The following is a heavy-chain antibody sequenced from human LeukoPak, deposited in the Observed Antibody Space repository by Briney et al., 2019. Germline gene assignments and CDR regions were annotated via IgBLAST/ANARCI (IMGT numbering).Heavy chain of an antibody. D-gene: IGHD5-12*01. V-gene: IGHV3-23*01. CDR3: AKSYNGYESKPDY. Sequence: GGSLRLSCAASGFTFSIYAMSWVRQAPGKGLEWVSSISNSGGRTFYTDSVKGRFTISRDNSKITLYLQMNSLRAEDTAVYYCAKSYNGYESKPDYWGQGTLVTVSS. J-gene: IGHJ4*02. CDR1: GFTFSIYA. CDR2: ISNSGGRT.